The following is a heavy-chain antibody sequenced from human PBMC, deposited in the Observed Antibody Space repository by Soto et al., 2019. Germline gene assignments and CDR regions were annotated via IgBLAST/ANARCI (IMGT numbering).Heavy chain of an antibody. CDR1: GYSFTSYW. CDR3: ASRPGYGDYEEDY. Sequence: GESLKISCKGSGYSFTSYWIGWVRQMPGKGLEWIGIIYPGDSDTRYSPSFQGQATISADKSISTAYLQWSSLKASDTAMYYCASRPGYGDYEEDYWGQGTLVTVSS. J-gene: IGHJ4*02. V-gene: IGHV5-51*01. D-gene: IGHD4-17*01. CDR2: IYPGDSDT.